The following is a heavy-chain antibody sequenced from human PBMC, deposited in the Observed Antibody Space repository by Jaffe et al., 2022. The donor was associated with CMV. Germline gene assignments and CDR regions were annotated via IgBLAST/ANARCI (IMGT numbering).Heavy chain of an antibody. V-gene: IGHV1-2*02. D-gene: IGHD1-7*01. CDR3: ARGAEGAFANFFDP. J-gene: IGHJ5*02. CDR1: GYTFTGYY. Sequence: QVQLVQSGAEVKMPGASVKVSCKASGYTFTGYYIHWVRQAPGQGLEWMGWINPNSGGTSYAREFQGRVTMTRDTSISTAYMELSRLRSDDTAVYYCARGAEGAFANFFDPWGQGTLVTVSS. CDR2: INPNSGGT.